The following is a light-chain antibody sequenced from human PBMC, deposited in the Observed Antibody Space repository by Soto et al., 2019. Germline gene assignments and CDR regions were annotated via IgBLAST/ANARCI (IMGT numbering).Light chain of an antibody. Sequence: VLTQSPGTLSLSPGESATLSCRASQTVSITYLTWYQQKPGQAPRLLIFGASKRATGIPDRFSGSGSGRDFTLTISGLEPEDFAVYYCQQRSNWPMYTFGQGTKVDI. CDR2: GAS. CDR1: QTVSITY. J-gene: IGKJ2*01. CDR3: QQRSNWPMYT. V-gene: IGKV3D-20*02.